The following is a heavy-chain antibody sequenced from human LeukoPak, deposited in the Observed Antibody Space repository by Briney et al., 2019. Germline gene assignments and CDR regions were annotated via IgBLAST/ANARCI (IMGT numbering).Heavy chain of an antibody. CDR1: GGSISSNDYY. CDR2: IYYTGSA. J-gene: IGHJ2*01. V-gene: IGHV4-39*01. CDR3: ARVLYYFEFIGYSFDL. Sequence: PSETLSLTCNVSGGSISSNDYYWGWIRQPPGKRLEWIGSIYYTGSAYYHPSLKSRVTISVDTSNNDFSLNLSSVTAADPAVYFCARVLYYFEFIGYSFDLWGRGTLVTVSS. D-gene: IGHD3-22*01.